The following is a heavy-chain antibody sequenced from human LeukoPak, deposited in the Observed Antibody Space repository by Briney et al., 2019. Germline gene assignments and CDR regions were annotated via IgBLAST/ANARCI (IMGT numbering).Heavy chain of an antibody. D-gene: IGHD2-8*01. CDR3: AKQSYARSLGE. CDR1: GFSFVDYV. J-gene: IGHJ4*02. Sequence: GGSLRLSCTASGFSFVDYVMSWVRQAPGKGLEWISTTNSGGTSTYYAESVKGRFTISRDNSKNTLYLQMSSLRVEDTAVYYCAKQSYARSLGEGGPGTLVSVSS. V-gene: IGHV3-23*01. CDR2: TNSGGTST.